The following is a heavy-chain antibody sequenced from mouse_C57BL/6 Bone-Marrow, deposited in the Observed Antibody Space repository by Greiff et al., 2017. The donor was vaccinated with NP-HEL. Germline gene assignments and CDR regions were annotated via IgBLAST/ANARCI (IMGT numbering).Heavy chain of an antibody. CDR3: ARSGWDGGYFDV. J-gene: IGHJ1*03. D-gene: IGHD4-1*01. CDR1: GFTFSDYG. Sequence: EVKLQQSGGGLVKPGGSLKLSCAASGFTFSDYGMHWVRQAPEKGLEWVAYISSGSSTIYYADTVKGRFTISRDNAKNTLFLQMTSLRSEDKAMYYCARSGWDGGYFDVWGTGTTVTVSS. V-gene: IGHV5-17*01. CDR2: ISSGSSTI.